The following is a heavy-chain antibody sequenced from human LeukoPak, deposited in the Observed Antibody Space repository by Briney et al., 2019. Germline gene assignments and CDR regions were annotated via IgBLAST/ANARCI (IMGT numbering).Heavy chain of an antibody. CDR1: GFTFTSSA. Sequence: GASVKVSCEASGFTFTSSAMQWVRQARGQRLEWVAWIVVGSGNTNYAQTFQERVTITRDMSTSTAYMELSSLRAEDTAVYHCAAKNYGGGSGSYYPPDIWGQGTMVTVSS. J-gene: IGHJ3*02. V-gene: IGHV1-58*02. CDR3: AAKNYGGGSGSYYPPDI. CDR2: IVVGSGNT. D-gene: IGHD3-10*01.